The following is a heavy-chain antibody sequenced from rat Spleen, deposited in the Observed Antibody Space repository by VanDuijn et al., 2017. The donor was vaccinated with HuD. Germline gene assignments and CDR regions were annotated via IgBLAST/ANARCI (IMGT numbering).Heavy chain of an antibody. V-gene: IGHV2S18*01. CDR2: MWYDGDT. CDR1: GFSLTSYS. CDR3: ARVSFYYYSGGYVMDA. Sequence: QVQLKESGPGLVQPSETLSLTCTVSGFSLTSYSVHWVRQPSGKGPEWMGRMWYDGDTAYNSALKSRLSISRDTSKSQVFLKMNSLQTEDTATYYCARVSFYYYSGGYVMDAWGQGASVTVSS. J-gene: IGHJ4*01. D-gene: IGHD1-1*01.